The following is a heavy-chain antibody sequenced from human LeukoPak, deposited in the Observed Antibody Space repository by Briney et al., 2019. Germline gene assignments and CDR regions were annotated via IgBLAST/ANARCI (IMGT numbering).Heavy chain of an antibody. CDR1: GFTVSSNY. CDR2: IYSGGST. Sequence: GGSLRLSCAASGFTVSSNYMSWVRQAPGKGLEWVSVIYSGGSTYYAGSVKGRFTISRDNSKNTLYLQMNSLRAEDTAVYYCARERWELRYAFDIWGQGTMVTVSS. J-gene: IGHJ3*02. D-gene: IGHD1-26*01. CDR3: ARERWELRYAFDI. V-gene: IGHV3-66*01.